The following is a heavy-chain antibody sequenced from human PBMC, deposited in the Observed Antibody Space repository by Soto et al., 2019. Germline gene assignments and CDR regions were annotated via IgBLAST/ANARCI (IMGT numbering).Heavy chain of an antibody. V-gene: IGHV3-23*01. CDR1: GFTFSSYA. D-gene: IGHD5-18*01. CDR3: AKVSGAAMVTSYYYYGLDV. CDR2: ISGSGGST. J-gene: IGHJ6*02. Sequence: GGSLTLTCAASGFTFSSYAMSWVRQPPRKGLEWVSAISGSGGSTYYADSVKGRFTITRDNSKNTLYLQMNSLRAEDTAVYYCAKVSGAAMVTSYYYYGLDVWGQGTTVTVSS.